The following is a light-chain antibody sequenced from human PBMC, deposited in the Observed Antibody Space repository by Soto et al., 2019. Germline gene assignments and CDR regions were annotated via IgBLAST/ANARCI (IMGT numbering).Light chain of an antibody. CDR3: SSYTSSSTYV. V-gene: IGLV2-11*01. J-gene: IGLJ1*01. CDR2: DVS. Sequence: QSALTQPRSVSGSPGQSVTISCTGTSSDVGGYNFVSWYQQYPGKAPKLIIYDVSKRPSGVPDRFSGSKSGNTASLTISGLQAEDEADYYCSSYTSSSTYVFGTGTKVTVL. CDR1: SSDVGGYNF.